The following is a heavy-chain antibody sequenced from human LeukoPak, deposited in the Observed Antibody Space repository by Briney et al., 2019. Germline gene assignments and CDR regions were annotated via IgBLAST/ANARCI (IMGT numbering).Heavy chain of an antibody. D-gene: IGHD3-3*01. V-gene: IGHV3-30*03. Sequence: GGSLRLYCAASGFTFSSYGMHWVRQAPGRGLEWVEVISYDGSNKYYADSVKGRFTISRDNAKNSLYLQMNSLRAEDTAVYYCVRGSLASGVVVYYYYYLDVWGKGTTVTVSS. J-gene: IGHJ6*03. CDR1: GFTFSSYG. CDR3: VRGSLASGVVVYYYYYLDV. CDR2: ISYDGSNK.